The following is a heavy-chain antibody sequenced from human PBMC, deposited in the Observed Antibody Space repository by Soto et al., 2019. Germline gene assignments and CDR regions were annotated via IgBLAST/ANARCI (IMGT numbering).Heavy chain of an antibody. J-gene: IGHJ4*02. CDR3: ESDTLDY. Sequence: QVQLVESGGGVVQPGRSLRLFCAASGFMFSSHGMHWIRQAPGKGLEWVAVILYDGSNKYYADSVKGRFTISRDNSKNTLYLQINSLRVEDRAVYYCESDTLDYWGQGTLVTVSS. CDR1: GFMFSSHG. V-gene: IGHV3-33*01. CDR2: ILYDGSNK.